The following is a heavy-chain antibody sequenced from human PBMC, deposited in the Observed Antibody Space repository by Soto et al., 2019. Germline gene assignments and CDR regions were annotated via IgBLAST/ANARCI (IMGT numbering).Heavy chain of an antibody. J-gene: IGHJ4*02. V-gene: IGHV3-73*01. CDR3: ASLIYDSSNFYDNDY. Sequence: GGSLRLSCAASGFTFSGSSMHWVRQAYGKGLEWVARSRSKANNYATTYAASVKGRFTISRDESKNTTYLQMNSLKTEDTAIYYCASLIYDSSNFYDNDYWGQGTLVTVSS. CDR2: SRSKANNYAT. D-gene: IGHD3-22*01. CDR1: GFTFSGSS.